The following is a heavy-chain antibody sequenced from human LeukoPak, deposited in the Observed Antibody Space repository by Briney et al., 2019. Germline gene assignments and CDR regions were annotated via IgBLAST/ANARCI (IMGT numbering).Heavy chain of an antibody. CDR2: IKPSGGST. D-gene: IGHD1-1*01. V-gene: IGHV1-46*01. CDR3: ASSLPINWNDLGFDY. CDR1: GYSFTSYN. Sequence: ASVKVSCKTSGYSFTSYNLHWVRQAPGQRLEWMGIIKPSGGSTNYAQKFQGRVTMTRDTSTSTVYMELSRLRSDDTAVYYCASSLPINWNDLGFDYWGQGTLVTVSS. J-gene: IGHJ4*02.